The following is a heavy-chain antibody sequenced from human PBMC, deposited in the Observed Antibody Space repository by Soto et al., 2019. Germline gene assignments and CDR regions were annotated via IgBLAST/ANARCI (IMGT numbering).Heavy chain of an antibody. J-gene: IGHJ5*02. V-gene: IGHV4-31*01. CDR2: IYYSGST. CDR1: GGSISSGGYY. Sequence: SETLSLTCTVSGGSISSGGYYWSWIRQHPGKGLEWIGYIYYSGSTYYNPSLKSQVTISVDTSKNQFSLKLSSVTAADTAVYYCARTLVAATPMGWWFDPWGQGTLVTVSS. CDR3: ARTLVAATPMGWWFDP. D-gene: IGHD2-15*01.